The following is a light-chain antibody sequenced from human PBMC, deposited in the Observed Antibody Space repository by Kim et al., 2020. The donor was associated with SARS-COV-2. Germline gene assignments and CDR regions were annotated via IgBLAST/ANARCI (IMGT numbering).Light chain of an antibody. CDR1: QSVSSNY. CDR2: DAS. V-gene: IGKV3-20*01. J-gene: IGKJ2*01. CDR3: QQYATSPYT. Sequence: EIVLTQSPGTLSLSPGERATLSCRASQSVSSNYLAWYQQKPGQAPRLLIYDASSRVTGIPDRFSGRGSGADFTLTISRPEPEDFAVYYCQQYATSPYTFGQETKLEI.